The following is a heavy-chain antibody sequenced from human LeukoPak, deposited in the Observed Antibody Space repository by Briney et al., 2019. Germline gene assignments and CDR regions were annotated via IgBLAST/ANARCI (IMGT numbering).Heavy chain of an antibody. D-gene: IGHD2-2*01. Sequence: SETLSPTCTVSGGSISSYYWSWIRQPPGKGLEWLGYIYYSGSTNYNPSLKSRVTISVDTSKNQFSLKLSSVTAADTAVYYCARVPDTRPPGLNYYYYYYMDVWGKGTTVTVSS. CDR2: IYYSGST. CDR1: GGSISSYY. J-gene: IGHJ6*03. CDR3: ARVPDTRPPGLNYYYYYYMDV. V-gene: IGHV4-59*01.